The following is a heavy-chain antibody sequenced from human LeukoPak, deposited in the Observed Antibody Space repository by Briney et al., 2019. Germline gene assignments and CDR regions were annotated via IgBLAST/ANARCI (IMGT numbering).Heavy chain of an antibody. CDR3: ARLPDYDILTGYSTGY. D-gene: IGHD3-9*01. CDR1: GGSFSSYA. V-gene: IGHV1-69*01. J-gene: IGHJ4*02. Sequence: GASVKVSCKASGGSFSSYAISWVRQAPGQGLDWVGGIIPIFGTANYAQKFQGRVTITADESTSTAYVELSSLRSEDTAVYYCARLPDYDILTGYSTGYWGQGTLVTVSS. CDR2: IIPIFGTA.